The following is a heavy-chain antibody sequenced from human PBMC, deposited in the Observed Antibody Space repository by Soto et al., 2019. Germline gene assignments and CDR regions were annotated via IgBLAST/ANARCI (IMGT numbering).Heavy chain of an antibody. CDR1: GYTFTSYG. J-gene: IGHJ6*02. CDR2: ISAYNGNT. Sequence: GASVKVSCKASGYTFTSYGISWVRQAPGQGLEWMGGISAYNGNTNYAQKLQGRVTMTTDTSTSTAYMELRSLRSDDTAVYSCARLGTLWEFSGMDVWGQGTTVTVSS. CDR3: ARLGTLWEFSGMDV. D-gene: IGHD3-10*01. V-gene: IGHV1-18*01.